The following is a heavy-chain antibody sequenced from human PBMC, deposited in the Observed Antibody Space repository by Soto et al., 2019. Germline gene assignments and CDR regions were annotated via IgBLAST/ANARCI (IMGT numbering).Heavy chain of an antibody. CDR1: GASISSGDYY. CDR2: IYYSGIT. D-gene: IGHD3-16*01. CDR3: ARELSAYAYGAGEVY. V-gene: IGHV4-30-4*01. Sequence: QVQLQESGPGLVKPSQTLSLTCTVSGASISSGDYYWSWIRQPPGKGLEWIGYIYYSGITYYNPSVKRRVTVGVDTSERQCSRNVSSVTAPDTAVYYGARELSAYAYGAGEVYWGQGTLVTVAS. J-gene: IGHJ4*02.